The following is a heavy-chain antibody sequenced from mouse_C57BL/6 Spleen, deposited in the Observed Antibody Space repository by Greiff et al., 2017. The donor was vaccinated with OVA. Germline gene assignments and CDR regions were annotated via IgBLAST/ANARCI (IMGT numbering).Heavy chain of an antibody. CDR1: GYTFTSYW. D-gene: IGHD2-4*01. V-gene: IGHV1-52*01. Sequence: QVHVKQPGAELVRPGSSVKLSCKASGYTFTSYWMHWVKQRPIQGLEWIGNIDPSDSETHYNQKFKDKATLTVDKSSSTAYMQLSSLTSEDSAVYYCARSVGDYDDYYAMDYWGQGTSVTVSS. CDR3: ARSVGDYDDYYAMDY. J-gene: IGHJ4*01. CDR2: IDPSDSET.